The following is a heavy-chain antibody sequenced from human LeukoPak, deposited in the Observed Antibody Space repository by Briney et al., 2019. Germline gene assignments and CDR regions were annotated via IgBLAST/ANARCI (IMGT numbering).Heavy chain of an antibody. Sequence: PGGSLRLSCAASGFTFSNCAMSWVRQAPGKGLEWVSGISGSGGSTYYADSVKGRFTISRDNSKNTLFLQMNSLRAEDTAVYYCAKVHSGRLLWFGESPWGQGTLVTVSS. J-gene: IGHJ5*02. V-gene: IGHV3-23*01. CDR2: ISGSGGST. CDR3: AKVHSGRLLWFGESP. CDR1: GFTFSNCA. D-gene: IGHD3-10*01.